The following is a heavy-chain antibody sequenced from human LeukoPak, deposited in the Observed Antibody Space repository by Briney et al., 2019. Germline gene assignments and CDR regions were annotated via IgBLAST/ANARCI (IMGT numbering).Heavy chain of an antibody. V-gene: IGHV5-10-1*01. CDR3: ARHGAAAGTEYGMDV. D-gene: IGHD6-13*01. CDR1: GYSFTSYW. Sequence: GESLRISCKGSGYSFTSYWISWVRPMPGKGLEWMGRIDPSDSYTNYSPSFQGHVTISADKSISTAYLQWSSLKASGTAMYYCARHGAAAGTEYGMDVWGKGTTVTVSS. CDR2: IDPSDSYT. J-gene: IGHJ6*04.